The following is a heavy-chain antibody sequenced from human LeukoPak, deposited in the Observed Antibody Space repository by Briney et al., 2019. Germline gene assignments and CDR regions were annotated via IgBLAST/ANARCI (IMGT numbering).Heavy chain of an antibody. J-gene: IGHJ4*02. Sequence: PSETLSLTCTVSGGSISSYYWSWIRQPPGKGLEWIGNIHYSGSNYNPSLKSRVSISQDTSKNQLSLKLTSVTAADTAVYYCARQQLSQLYYFDNWGQGTLVTVSS. CDR2: IHYSGS. D-gene: IGHD6-13*01. CDR1: GGSISSYY. V-gene: IGHV4-59*01. CDR3: ARQQLSQLYYFDN.